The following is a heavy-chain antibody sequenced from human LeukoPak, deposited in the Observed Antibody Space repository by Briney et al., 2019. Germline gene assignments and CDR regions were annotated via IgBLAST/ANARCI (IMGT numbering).Heavy chain of an antibody. CDR2: IYYSGST. CDR1: GGSISSYY. CDR3: ARDRGGYYGAFDI. V-gene: IGHV4-59*01. J-gene: IGHJ3*02. D-gene: IGHD3-22*01. Sequence: SETLSLTCTVSGGSISSYYWSWIRQPPGKGLEWIGYIYYSGSTNYNPSLKSRVTISVDTSENQFSLKLSSVTAADTAVYYCARDRGGYYGAFDIWGQGTMVTVSS.